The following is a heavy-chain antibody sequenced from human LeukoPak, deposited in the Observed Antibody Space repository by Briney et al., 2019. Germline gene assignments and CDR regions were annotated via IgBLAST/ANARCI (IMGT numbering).Heavy chain of an antibody. CDR1: GYSISSGYY. V-gene: IGHV4-4*07. CDR3: ARVYYDILTGYFEDY. CDR2: IYTSGST. D-gene: IGHD3-9*01. J-gene: IGHJ4*02. Sequence: PSETLSLTCTVSGYSISSGYYWSWIRQPAGKGLEWIGRIYTSGSTNYNPSLKSRVTMSVDTSKNQFSLKLSSVTAADTAVYYCARVYYDILTGYFEDYWGQGTLVTVSS.